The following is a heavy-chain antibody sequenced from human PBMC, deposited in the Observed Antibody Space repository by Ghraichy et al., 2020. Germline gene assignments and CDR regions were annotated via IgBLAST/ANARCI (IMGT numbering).Heavy chain of an antibody. D-gene: IGHD3-22*01. J-gene: IGHJ4*02. V-gene: IGHV3-23*01. CDR3: AKSEFAYYDSSGYYV. CDR2: ISGSGGST. Sequence: GGYLRLSCAASGFTFSSYAMSWVRQAPGKGLEWVSAISGSGGSTYYADSVKGRFTISRDNSKNTLYLQMNSLRAEDTAVYYFAKSEFAYYDSSGYYVWGQGTLVTVSS. CDR1: GFTFSSYA.